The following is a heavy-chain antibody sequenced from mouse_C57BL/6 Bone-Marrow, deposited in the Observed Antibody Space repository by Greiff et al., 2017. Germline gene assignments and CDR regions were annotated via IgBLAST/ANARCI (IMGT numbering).Heavy chain of an antibody. CDR1: GFTFSDFY. J-gene: IGHJ3*01. D-gene: IGHD1-1*01. CDR3: ARDAGLRYPFAY. Sequence: VKVVESGGGLVQSGRSLRLSCATSGFTFSDFYMEWVRQAPGKGLEWIAASRNKANDYTTEYSASVKGRFIVSRDTSQSILYLQMNALRAEDTAIYYCARDAGLRYPFAYWGQGTLVTVSA. V-gene: IGHV7-1*01. CDR2: SRNKANDYTT.